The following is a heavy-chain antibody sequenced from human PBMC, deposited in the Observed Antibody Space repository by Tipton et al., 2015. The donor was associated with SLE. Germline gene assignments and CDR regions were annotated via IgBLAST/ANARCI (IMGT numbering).Heavy chain of an antibody. J-gene: IGHJ4*02. CDR2: INYSGST. Sequence: TLSLTCTVSGGSIGSHYWNWIRQSPGKGLEWIGYINYSGSTNYNPSLKSRVTMSVDTSKNQFSLKLSSVTAADTAVYYCARRRGSSWYEDYFDYWGQGTLVTVSS. CDR1: GGSIGSHY. CDR3: ARRRGSSWYEDYFDY. D-gene: IGHD6-13*01. V-gene: IGHV4-59*11.